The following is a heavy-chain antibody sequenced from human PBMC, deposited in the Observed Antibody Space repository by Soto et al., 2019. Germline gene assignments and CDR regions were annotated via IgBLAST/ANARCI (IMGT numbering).Heavy chain of an antibody. J-gene: IGHJ4*02. CDR2: ISSSSSYI. D-gene: IGHD2-2*01. V-gene: IGHV3-21*04. CDR1: GFTFSSYS. Sequence: PGGSLRLSCAASGFTFSSYSMNWVRQAPGKGLEWVSSISSSSSYIYYADSVKGRFTISRDNSRNSLFLQMNSLRAGDTAVYYCVKDGGYCSSTTCYSPRNHYFDSWGQGTLVTVSS. CDR3: VKDGGYCSSTTCYSPRNHYFDS.